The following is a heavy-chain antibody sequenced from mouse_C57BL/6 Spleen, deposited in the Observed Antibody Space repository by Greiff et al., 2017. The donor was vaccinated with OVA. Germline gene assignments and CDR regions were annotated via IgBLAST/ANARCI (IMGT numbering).Heavy chain of an antibody. J-gene: IGHJ2*01. CDR1: GYAFSSSW. CDR2: IYPGDGDT. D-gene: IGHD2-4*01. Sequence: VQLQQSGPELVKPGASVKISCKASGYAFSSSWMNWVKQRPGKGLEWIGRIYPGDGDTNYNGKIKGKATLTADKSSSTAYMQLSSLTSEDSAVYFCARGNYDLYYFDYWGQGTTLTVSS. CDR3: ARGNYDLYYFDY. V-gene: IGHV1-82*01.